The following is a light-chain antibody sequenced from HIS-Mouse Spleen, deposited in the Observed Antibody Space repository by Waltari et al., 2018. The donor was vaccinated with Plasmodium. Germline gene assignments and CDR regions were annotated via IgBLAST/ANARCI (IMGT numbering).Light chain of an antibody. CDR2: CAS. CDR3: QQYNNWWT. J-gene: IGKJ1*01. V-gene: IGKV3-15*01. Sequence: EIVMTQSPATLSVSPGERATLSCRASQSVSSNLAWYQQKPGPAPRLLIYCASTRATGIPARFSGSGSGTEFTITISSMQSEDLAVYYCQQYNNWWTFGQGTKVEIK. CDR1: QSVSSN.